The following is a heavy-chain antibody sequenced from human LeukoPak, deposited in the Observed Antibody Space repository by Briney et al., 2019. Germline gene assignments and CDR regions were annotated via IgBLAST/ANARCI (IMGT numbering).Heavy chain of an antibody. CDR1: GFTFGDYG. V-gene: IGHV3-30*03. Sequence: GGSLRLSCAASGFTFGDYGMHWVRQAPGKGLEWLAVISYDEANIYYADSVRGLLTISRDNSKNTVFLQMNSLRVEDTAIYYCSSATSMTTITTDHWGQGTLVTVSS. CDR3: SSATSMTTITTDH. J-gene: IGHJ4*02. D-gene: IGHD6-25*01. CDR2: ISYDEANI.